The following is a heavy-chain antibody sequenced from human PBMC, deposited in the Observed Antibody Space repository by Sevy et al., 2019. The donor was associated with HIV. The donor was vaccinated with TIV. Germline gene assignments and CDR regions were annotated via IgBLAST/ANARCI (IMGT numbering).Heavy chain of an antibody. CDR2: IKQGGNDK. J-gene: IGHJ6*02. CDR3: ARGGPDVDRGLIPWGLDV. Sequence: GGSLRLSCAASGFTFTNYWMNWVRQAPGKGLEWVANIKQGGNDKYYVDSVKGRFTLSRDNAKNSVSLQMNNLRAEDTAVYYCARGGPDVDRGLIPWGLDVWGQGTTVSVSS. CDR1: GFTFTNYW. V-gene: IGHV3-7*01. D-gene: IGHD5-12*01.